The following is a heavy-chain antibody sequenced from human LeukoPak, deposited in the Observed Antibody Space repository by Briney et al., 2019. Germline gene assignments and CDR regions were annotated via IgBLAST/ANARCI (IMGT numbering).Heavy chain of an antibody. V-gene: IGHV3-21*01. J-gene: IGHJ4*02. CDR1: GFNFSSYS. Sequence: GGSLRLSCAASGFNFSSYSMNWVRQAPGKGLEWVSSISSSSSFRYYADSVKGRFTISRDNSKNTLYLQMNSLRAEDTAVYYCAREKPGGTGSYYFDYWGQGTLVTVSS. D-gene: IGHD3-16*01. CDR2: ISSSSSFR. CDR3: AREKPGGTGSYYFDY.